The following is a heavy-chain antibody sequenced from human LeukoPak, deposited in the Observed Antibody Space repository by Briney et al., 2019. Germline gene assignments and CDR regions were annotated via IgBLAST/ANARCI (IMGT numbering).Heavy chain of an antibody. J-gene: IGHJ4*02. D-gene: IGHD3-22*01. Sequence: PGGSLRLSCAASGFTFSSYSMNWVRQAPGKGLEWVSSISSSSYIYYADSVKGRFTISRDNSKNTLYLQMNSLRAEDTAVYYCARERGSYDSSGYYSTSFDYWGQGTLVTVS. CDR2: ISSSSYI. CDR3: ARERGSYDSSGYYSTSFDY. CDR1: GFTFSSYS. V-gene: IGHV3-21*01.